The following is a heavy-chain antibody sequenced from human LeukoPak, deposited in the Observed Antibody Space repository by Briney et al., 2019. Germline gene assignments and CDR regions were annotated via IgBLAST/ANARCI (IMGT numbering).Heavy chain of an antibody. CDR3: AKNSIITGSEYVFDI. CDR2: IYYSGST. D-gene: IGHD1-14*01. J-gene: IGHJ3*02. CDR1: GGSITNYY. V-gene: IGHV4-59*08. Sequence: TSETLSLTCTVSGGSITNYYWSWIRQPPGKGLEWIGYIYYSGSTNYNPSFKSRVTISVDTSKNQFSLKLSSVTAADTAMYFCAKNSIITGSEYVFDIWGQGTMVTVSS.